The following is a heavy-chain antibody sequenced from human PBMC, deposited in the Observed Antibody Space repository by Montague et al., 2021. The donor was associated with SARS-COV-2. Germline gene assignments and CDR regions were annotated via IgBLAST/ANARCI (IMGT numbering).Heavy chain of an antibody. J-gene: IGHJ6*02. D-gene: IGHD2-2*01. Sequence: SETLSLTCSVQGSWYRGADWRRTRLNPGEGSEWNAEISYKRSTSYNPSLKSRVTISVDTSKNQFSLKLSSATAADTAVYYCARVPYRRLFVPRYYGMDVWGQGTTVTVSS. CDR2: ISYKRST. CDR3: ARVPYRRLFVPRYYGMDV. V-gene: IGHV4-34*01. CDR1: GSWYRGAD.